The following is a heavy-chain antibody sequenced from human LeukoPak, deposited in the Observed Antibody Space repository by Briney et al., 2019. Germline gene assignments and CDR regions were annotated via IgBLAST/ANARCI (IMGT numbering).Heavy chain of an antibody. J-gene: IGHJ4*02. CDR2: IKEDGSEK. V-gene: IGHV3-7*01. CDR3: ASGYSSGY. CDR1: GFTFSSYA. Sequence: PGGSLRLSCAASGFTFSSYAMHWVRQAPGKGLEWVANIKEDGSEKHYVDSVKGRFTISRDNTKNSLYLQMNSLRAEDTAVYYCASGYSSGYWGQGALVTVSS. D-gene: IGHD6-19*01.